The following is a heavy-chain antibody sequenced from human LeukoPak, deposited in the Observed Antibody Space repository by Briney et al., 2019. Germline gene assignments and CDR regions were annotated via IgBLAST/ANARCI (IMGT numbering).Heavy chain of an antibody. J-gene: IGHJ4*02. Sequence: GASVKVSCKASGYTFTSYYIHWVRQAPGQGLEWMGIINPSGGSTSDAQKFQGRVTMTRDTSTSTVYMELSSLRSEVTAVYYCAREVEGWGNDYWGQGTLVTVSS. CDR1: GYTFTSYY. V-gene: IGHV1-46*01. CDR2: INPSGGST. D-gene: IGHD3-16*01. CDR3: AREVEGWGNDY.